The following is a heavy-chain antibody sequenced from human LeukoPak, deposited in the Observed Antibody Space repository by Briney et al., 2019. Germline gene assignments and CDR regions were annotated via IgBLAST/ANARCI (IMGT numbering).Heavy chain of an antibody. V-gene: IGHV1-69*13. CDR2: IIPIFGTA. Sequence: SVKVSCKASGHTFTSYGISWGGQAPGKGLDGRGGIIPIFGTANYAQKFQGRVTITADESTSTAYMELSSLRSEDTAVYYCARDPADDYGDNTLDYWGQGTLVTVSS. CDR3: ARDPADDYGDNTLDY. J-gene: IGHJ4*02. CDR1: GHTFTSYG. D-gene: IGHD4-23*01.